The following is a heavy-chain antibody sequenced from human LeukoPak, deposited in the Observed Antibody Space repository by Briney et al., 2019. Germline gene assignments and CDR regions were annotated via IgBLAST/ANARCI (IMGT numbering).Heavy chain of an antibody. Sequence: PGGSLRLSCAASGFTFSSNYMSWVRQAPGKGREWVSVIYSGGSTYYADSVKGRFTISRDNSKNTLYLQMNSLRAEDTAVYYCARSGDYTWFDPWGQGTLVTVSS. CDR2: IYSGGST. D-gene: IGHD4-17*01. J-gene: IGHJ5*02. CDR3: ARSGDYTWFDP. CDR1: GFTFSSNY. V-gene: IGHV3-53*01.